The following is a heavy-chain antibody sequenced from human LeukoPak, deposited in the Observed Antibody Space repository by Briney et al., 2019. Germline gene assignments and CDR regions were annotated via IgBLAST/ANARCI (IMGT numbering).Heavy chain of an antibody. CDR2: TSSSGSTI. Sequence: GGSLRLSCAASGFTFSDYYMSWIRQAPGKGLESVSYTSSSGSTIYYADSVKGRFTISRDNAKNSLYLQMNSLRAEDTAVYYCARLRPGNYYYYYMDVWGKGTTVTVSS. CDR3: ARLRPGNYYYYYMDV. J-gene: IGHJ6*03. CDR1: GFTFSDYY. V-gene: IGHV3-11*04. D-gene: IGHD6-13*01.